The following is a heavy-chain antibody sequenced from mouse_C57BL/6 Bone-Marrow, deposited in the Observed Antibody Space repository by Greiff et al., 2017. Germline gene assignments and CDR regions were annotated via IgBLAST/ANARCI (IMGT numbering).Heavy chain of an antibody. Sequence: QVQLQQPGAELVMPGASVKLSCKASGYTFTSYWMHWVKQRPGQGLEWIGEIDPSASYTNYYQKFKGKSTLTVDKSSSTAYMQLSSLTSEDSAVDYCARRGNYSPWFAYWGQGTLVTVSA. CDR3: ARRGNYSPWFAY. CDR2: IDPSASYT. J-gene: IGHJ3*01. V-gene: IGHV1-69*01. D-gene: IGHD2-12*01. CDR1: GYTFTSYW.